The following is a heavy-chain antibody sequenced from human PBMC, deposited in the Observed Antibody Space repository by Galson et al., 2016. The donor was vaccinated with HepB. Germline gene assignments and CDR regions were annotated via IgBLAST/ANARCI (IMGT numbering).Heavy chain of an antibody. Sequence: SVKVSCKASGYTFPNNNMHWVRQAPGQGLEWMGIIFDDGRPNRYAQKFQGRVTMTRETSTSSAYMELSSLRSEDTALYYCARQLSSRPFDYWGQGTLVTVSS. D-gene: IGHD5-24*01. J-gene: IGHJ4*02. CDR1: GYTFPNNN. CDR2: IFDDGRPN. CDR3: ARQLSSRPFDY. V-gene: IGHV1-46*01.